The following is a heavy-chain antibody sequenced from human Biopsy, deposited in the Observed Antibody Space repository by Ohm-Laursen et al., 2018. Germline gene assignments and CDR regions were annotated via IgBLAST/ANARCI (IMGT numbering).Heavy chain of an antibody. D-gene: IGHD2/OR15-2a*01. J-gene: IGHJ6*02. CDR1: GGSISSDY. Sequence: GTLSLTWTVSGGSISSDYWSWIRQTPGKGLEWIGDIYYSGSTNYNPSLKSRVTISVDTSKNQFSLRLNSVTAADTAVYYCARATNSTGWPYYYFYGMDVWGQGTTVTVSS. CDR2: IYYSGST. V-gene: IGHV4-59*01. CDR3: ARATNSTGWPYYYFYGMDV.